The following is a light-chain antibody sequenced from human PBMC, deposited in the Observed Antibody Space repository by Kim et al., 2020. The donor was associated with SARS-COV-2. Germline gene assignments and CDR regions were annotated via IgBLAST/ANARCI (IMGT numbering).Light chain of an antibody. CDR1: QSVSSS. CDR3: QQYNDWWT. CDR2: RAS. Sequence: VPPGERATLSCRASQSVSSSLAWYQQKLGQAPRLLIYRASTRATGIPDRFSGSGSGTEFTLTISSLQSEDFAVYYCQQYNDWWTFCQGTKVDIK. V-gene: IGKV3-15*01. J-gene: IGKJ1*01.